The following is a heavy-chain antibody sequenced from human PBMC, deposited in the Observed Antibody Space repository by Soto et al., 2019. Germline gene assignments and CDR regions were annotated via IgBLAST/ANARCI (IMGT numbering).Heavy chain of an antibody. D-gene: IGHD5-18*01. CDR3: ARGLANRYGFGDP. CDR1: GFTFSGYW. J-gene: IGHJ5*02. V-gene: IGHV3-74*01. CDR2: ISPDGSST. Sequence: EVQLVESGGGLVQPGGSLRLSCAASGFTFSGYWMHWVRQAPGKGLVWVSRISPDGSSTSYADSVKGRFTISRDNAKDTLYLQLNRLTAEDTAVYYCARGLANRYGFGDPCGQGTLVTVSS.